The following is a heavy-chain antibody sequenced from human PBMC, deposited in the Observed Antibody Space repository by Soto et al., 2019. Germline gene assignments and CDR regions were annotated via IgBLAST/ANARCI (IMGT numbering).Heavy chain of an antibody. CDR3: AGSYAYGYYAFDF. CDR2: IYYSGTT. CDR1: GGSISSNY. Sequence: QVQLQESGPGLVKPSETLSLTCTVSGGSISSNYWSWIRQPPGKGLEWIGYIYYSGTTNYNPCLKSRVTISLDTPKNQFSLKLSSVTAADTAVYYCAGSYAYGYYAFDFWGQGTLVTVSS. D-gene: IGHD4-17*01. J-gene: IGHJ4*02. V-gene: IGHV4-59*08.